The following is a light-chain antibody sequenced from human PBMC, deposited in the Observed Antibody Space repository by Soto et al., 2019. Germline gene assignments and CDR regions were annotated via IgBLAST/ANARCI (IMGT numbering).Light chain of an antibody. V-gene: IGKV3-20*01. CDR2: GTS. CDR3: YQYGSSALT. J-gene: IGKJ4*01. CDR1: QSVSSSY. Sequence: EIVLTQSPGTLSLSPGERATLSCRASQSVSSSYLVWYQQRPGQPPRLLIYGTSNRAAGIPDRFTGTGSGTDFTLTIYRLEPEDSAVYYCYQYGSSALTFGGGTKV.